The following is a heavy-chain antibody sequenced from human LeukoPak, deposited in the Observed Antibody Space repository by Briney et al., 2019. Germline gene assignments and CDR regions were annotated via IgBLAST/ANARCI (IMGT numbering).Heavy chain of an antibody. Sequence: PGGSLRLSCAASGFTFNKYWMTWVRRAPGKGLEWVANIDQDGRERFYVDSVKGRFTIFRDNTENSLYLQMNTLTAEDTALYYCVRDQGATGDYWGQGTLVIVSS. CDR2: IDQDGRER. V-gene: IGHV3-7*01. D-gene: IGHD1-1*01. CDR3: VRDQGATGDY. CDR1: GFTFNKYW. J-gene: IGHJ4*02.